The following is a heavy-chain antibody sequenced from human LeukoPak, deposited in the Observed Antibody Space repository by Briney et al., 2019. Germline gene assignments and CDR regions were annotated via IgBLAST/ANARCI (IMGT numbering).Heavy chain of an antibody. CDR1: GFTFSSYA. J-gene: IGHJ6*03. V-gene: IGHV3-30-3*01. D-gene: IGHD3-10*01. Sequence: GGSLRLSCAASGFTFSSYAIHWVRQAPGKGLEWVVVISYDGSNKYYADSVKGRFTISRDNSKNTLYLQMNSLRAEDTAVYYCAREGNYYGSGSYSLYYYYMDVWGKGTTVTVSS. CDR2: ISYDGSNK. CDR3: AREGNYYGSGSYSLYYYYMDV.